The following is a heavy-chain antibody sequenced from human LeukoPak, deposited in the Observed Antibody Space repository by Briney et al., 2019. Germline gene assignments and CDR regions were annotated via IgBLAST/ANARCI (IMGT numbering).Heavy chain of an antibody. CDR1: GGTFSIYA. Sequence: ASVTLSCKASGGTFSIYAISWVRQAPGQGLEWMGRIIPILGIANYAQKFQGRVTITADKSTSTAYMELSSLRSEDTAVYYCARVKFAGSYYFDYWGQGTLVTVSS. CDR3: ARVKFAGSYYFDY. V-gene: IGHV1-69*04. CDR2: IIPILGIA. D-gene: IGHD3-10*01. J-gene: IGHJ4*02.